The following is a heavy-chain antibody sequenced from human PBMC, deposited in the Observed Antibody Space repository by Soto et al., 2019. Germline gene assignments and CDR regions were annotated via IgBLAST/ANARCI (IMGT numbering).Heavy chain of an antibody. CDR2: IIPIFGTA. J-gene: IGHJ3*02. CDR1: GGTCNSYA. D-gene: IGHD2-8*01. Sequence: QVQLVQSGAEVKKPGSSVKVSCKASGGTCNSYAISWVRQAPGQGLEWMGGIIPIFGTANYAQKFQGRVTITADESTSTAYMELSSLRSEDTAVYYCAREGGYCTNGVCPGDAFDIWGQGTMVTVSS. V-gene: IGHV1-69*12. CDR3: AREGGYCTNGVCPGDAFDI.